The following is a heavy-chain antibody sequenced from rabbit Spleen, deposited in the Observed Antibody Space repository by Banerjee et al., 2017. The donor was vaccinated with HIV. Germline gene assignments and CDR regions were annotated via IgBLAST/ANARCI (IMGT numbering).Heavy chain of an antibody. V-gene: IGHV1S45*01. CDR1: GFDISKYG. CDR2: IDPIFGTT. D-gene: IGHD6-1*01. J-gene: IGHJ4*01. Sequence: QEQLVESGGGLVQPGGSLKLSCTVSGFDISKYGVTWVRQAPGKGLEWMGYIDPIFGTTYYASWAKGRFTISKTSSTTVTLQLTSLTAADTATYFCARDDGSYDYIDGYFNLWGQGTLVTVS. CDR3: ARDDGSYDYIDGYFNL.